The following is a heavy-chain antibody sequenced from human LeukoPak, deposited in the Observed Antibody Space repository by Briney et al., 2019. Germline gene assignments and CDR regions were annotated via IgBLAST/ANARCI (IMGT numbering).Heavy chain of an antibody. J-gene: IGHJ6*03. CDR2: IYTSGST. CDR3: ARDQGQQLVPYYYYYVDV. Sequence: PSETLSLTCTVSGGSISSYYWSWIRQPAGKGLEWIGRIYTSGSTNYNPSLKSRVTMSVDTSKNQFSLKLSSVTAADTAVYYCARDQGQQLVPYYYYYVDVWGKGTTVTVSS. D-gene: IGHD6-13*01. CDR1: GGSISSYY. V-gene: IGHV4-4*07.